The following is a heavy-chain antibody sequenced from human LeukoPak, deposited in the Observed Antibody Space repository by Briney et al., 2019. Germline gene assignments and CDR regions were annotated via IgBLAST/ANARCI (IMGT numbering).Heavy chain of an antibody. V-gene: IGHV3-30*02. D-gene: IGHD3-10*01. CDR1: GFTFSSYG. J-gene: IGHJ4*02. CDR3: AKGRGSGSYFGFDY. Sequence: GGSLRLSCAASGFTFSSYGMHWVRQAPGKGLEWVAFIRYDGSNQYYADSVKGRFTISRDNSKNTLYLQMNSLRTEDTAVYYCAKGRGSGSYFGFDYWGQGTLVTVSS. CDR2: IRYDGSNQ.